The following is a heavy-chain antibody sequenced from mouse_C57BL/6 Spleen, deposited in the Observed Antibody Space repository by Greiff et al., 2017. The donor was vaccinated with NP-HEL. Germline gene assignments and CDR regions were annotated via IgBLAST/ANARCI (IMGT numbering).Heavy chain of an antibody. Sequence: VQLQQSGAELVRPGASVKLSCTASGFNIKDDYMHWVKQRPEQGLEWIGWIDPENGDTEYASKFQGKATITADTSSNTAYLQLSSLTSEDTAVYDCTHYDGRDYYAMDYWGQGTSVTVSS. CDR2: IDPENGDT. CDR3: THYDGRDYYAMDY. CDR1: GFNIKDDY. D-gene: IGHD1-2*01. J-gene: IGHJ4*01. V-gene: IGHV14-4*01.